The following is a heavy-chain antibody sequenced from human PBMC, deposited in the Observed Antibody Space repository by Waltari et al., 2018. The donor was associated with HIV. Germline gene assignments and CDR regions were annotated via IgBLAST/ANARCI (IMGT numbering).Heavy chain of an antibody. D-gene: IGHD2-2*01. J-gene: IGHJ3*02. CDR1: GFTFSSYA. V-gene: IGHV3-30*01. CDR2: ISYDGSNK. Sequence: VVQPGRSLRLSCAASGFTFSSYAMHWVRPAPGKGLEWVAVISYDGSNKYYADSVKGRFTISRDNSKNTLYLQMNSLRAEDTAVYYCARDVVPAPWRAFDIWGQGTMVTVSS. CDR3: ARDVVPAPWRAFDI.